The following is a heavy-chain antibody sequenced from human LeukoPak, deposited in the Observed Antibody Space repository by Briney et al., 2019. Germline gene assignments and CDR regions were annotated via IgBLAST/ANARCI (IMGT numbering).Heavy chain of an antibody. D-gene: IGHD2-8*01. CDR3: ARDHKWGFDI. V-gene: IGHV3-48*02. CDR2: INGESTWI. J-gene: IGHJ3*02. Sequence: GGSLRLSCAASGFNFNIYAMNWIRQAPGKGLEWVAYINGESTWIYYADSVKGRFTISRDSAENSVYLRMNSLRDEDTAVYFCARDHKWGFDIWGQGTMVTVSS. CDR1: GFNFNIYA.